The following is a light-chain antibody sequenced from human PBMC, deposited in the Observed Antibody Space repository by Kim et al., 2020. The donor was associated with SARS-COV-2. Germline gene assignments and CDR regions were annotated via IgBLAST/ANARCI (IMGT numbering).Light chain of an antibody. CDR2: YNN. V-gene: IGLV1-47*01. Sequence: QSVLTQVPSASGTPGQSVIISCSGRRSNIGNNNVYWYQQFPGAAPKLIIYYNNKRTSGVPDRFSASKSDASASLAISGLRSEDEGDYYCASWDDSLSFWVYGGGTSLTVL. CDR1: RSNIGNNN. J-gene: IGLJ3*02. CDR3: ASWDDSLSFWV.